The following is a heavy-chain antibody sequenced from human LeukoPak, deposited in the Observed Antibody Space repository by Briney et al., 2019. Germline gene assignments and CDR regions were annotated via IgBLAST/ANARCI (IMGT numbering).Heavy chain of an antibody. CDR2: ISGNSDMT. D-gene: IGHD3-22*01. J-gene: IGHJ5*02. Sequence: GGSLRLSCAASGFTFSTYAMTWVRQAPGKGLEWVSGISGNSDMTYYADSVKGRFSISRDNSKNTLYLQMNSLRADDTAVYYCARDGNYFDTTPNWFDTWGQGTLVTVSS. CDR1: GFTFSTYA. V-gene: IGHV3-23*01. CDR3: ARDGNYFDTTPNWFDT.